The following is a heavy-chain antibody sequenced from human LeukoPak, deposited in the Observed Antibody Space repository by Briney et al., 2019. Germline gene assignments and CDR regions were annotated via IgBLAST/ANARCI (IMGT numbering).Heavy chain of an antibody. Sequence: GGSLRLSCAASAFTFSTNAMSWVRQAPGKGLEWVSTITGSGASTYYADSVEGRFTISRDNSKNTMYLQMNSLRAEDTAVYYCARGGYSYARENFDYRGQGTLVTVSS. CDR3: ARGGYSYARENFDY. V-gene: IGHV3-23*01. CDR2: ITGSGAST. D-gene: IGHD5-18*01. J-gene: IGHJ4*02. CDR1: AFTFSTNA.